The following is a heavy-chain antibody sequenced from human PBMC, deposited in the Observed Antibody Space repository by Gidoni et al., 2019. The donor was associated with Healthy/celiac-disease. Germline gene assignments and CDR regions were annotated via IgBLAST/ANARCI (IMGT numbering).Heavy chain of an antibody. CDR2: IWYDGSNK. Sequence: QVQLVESGGGVVQPGRSLRLSCAAAGFPFSSYRMHWVRQAPGKGLGWGAFIWYDGSNKYYADSVKGRFTISRDNSKNTLYLQMNSLRAEDTAVYYCARDRRRQQLVRYGAVAGTLDYWGQGTLVTVSS. V-gene: IGHV3-33*01. J-gene: IGHJ4*02. CDR1: GFPFSSYR. CDR3: ARDRRRQQLVRYGAVAGTLDY. D-gene: IGHD6-19*01.